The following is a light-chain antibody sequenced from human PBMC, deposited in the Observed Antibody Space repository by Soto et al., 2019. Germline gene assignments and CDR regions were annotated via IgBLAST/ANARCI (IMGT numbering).Light chain of an antibody. J-gene: IGKJ4*01. CDR1: QSVSSSY. CDR2: GAS. V-gene: IGKV3-20*01. CDR3: QQYGSSPLT. Sequence: EIGLTQSPGTLSLSPGERATLSCRASQSVSSSYLAWYQQKPGQAPRLLIYGASIRATGIPDRFSGSGSGTDFTLTISSLEPEDFAVYYCQQYGSSPLTFGGGTKVEIK.